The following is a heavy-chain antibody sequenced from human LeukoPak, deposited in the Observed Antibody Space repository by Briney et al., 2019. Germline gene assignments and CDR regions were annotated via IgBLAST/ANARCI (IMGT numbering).Heavy chain of an antibody. CDR3: ARAAYYYDSRGSSRAYNY. D-gene: IGHD3-22*01. Sequence: SETLSLTCAVYGGSFSGYYWSWIRQPPGKGLEWIGEINHSGSTNYNPSHKSRVTISVDTSKNQFSLKLSSVTAADTAVYYCARAAYYYDSRGSSRAYNYWGQGTLVTVSS. J-gene: IGHJ4*02. V-gene: IGHV4-34*01. CDR2: INHSGST. CDR1: GGSFSGYY.